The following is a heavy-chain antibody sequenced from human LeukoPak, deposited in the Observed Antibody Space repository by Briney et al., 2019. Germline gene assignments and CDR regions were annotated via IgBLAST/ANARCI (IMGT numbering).Heavy chain of an antibody. Sequence: PSETLSLTCTVSGGSISSYDWSWIRQHPGKGLEWIGYIYYSGSTYYNPSLKSRVTISVDTSKNQFSLKLSSVTAADTAVYYCARDRGYGDHPSWFDPWGQGTQVTVSS. V-gene: IGHV4-59*06. CDR1: GGSISSYD. D-gene: IGHD5-12*01. J-gene: IGHJ5*02. CDR3: ARDRGYGDHPSWFDP. CDR2: IYYSGST.